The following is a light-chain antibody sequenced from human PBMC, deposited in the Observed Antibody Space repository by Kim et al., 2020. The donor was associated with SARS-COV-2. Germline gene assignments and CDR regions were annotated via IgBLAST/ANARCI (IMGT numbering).Light chain of an antibody. CDR3: QSYDSSIRV. CDR1: SGSIASNH. J-gene: IGLJ3*02. V-gene: IGLV6-57*01. Sequence: GKTVDISCPRSSGSIASNHVQWYQHRPGSSPTTVIYEDNQRPSGVPDRFSGSIDSSSNSASLTISGLKTEDEADYYCQSYDSSIRVFGGGTQLTVL. CDR2: EDN.